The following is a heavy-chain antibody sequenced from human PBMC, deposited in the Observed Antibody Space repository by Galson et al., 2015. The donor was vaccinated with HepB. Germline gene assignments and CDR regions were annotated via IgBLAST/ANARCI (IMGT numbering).Heavy chain of an antibody. CDR1: GYNFINYW. V-gene: IGHV5-51*01. Sequence: QSGAEVKKPGESLQISCQTFGYNFINYWVGWVRQTPGKGLEWMGMIYPGDSDVRYSPSFQGQVTLSADKTNNTAFLLWRTLEASDTAIYYCVRQETTEFSYYNYYGMDVWGQGTPIIVS. D-gene: IGHD1-1*01. J-gene: IGHJ6*02. CDR3: VRQETTEFSYYNYYGMDV. CDR2: IYPGDSDV.